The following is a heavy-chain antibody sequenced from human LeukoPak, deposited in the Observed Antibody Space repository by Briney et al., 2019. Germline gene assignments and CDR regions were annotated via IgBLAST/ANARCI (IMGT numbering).Heavy chain of an antibody. CDR2: ISPDGTST. D-gene: IGHD3-9*01. Sequence: GGSLRLSCAASGFTFSTYWMHWVRQAPGKGLVWVSRISPDGTSTNYADSVKGRFTISRDNGNNTLYLQMNSLRAEDTAVYYCARTIGSKNAFDIWGQGTMVTVSS. CDR3: ARTIGSKNAFDI. J-gene: IGHJ3*02. V-gene: IGHV3-74*01. CDR1: GFTFSTYW.